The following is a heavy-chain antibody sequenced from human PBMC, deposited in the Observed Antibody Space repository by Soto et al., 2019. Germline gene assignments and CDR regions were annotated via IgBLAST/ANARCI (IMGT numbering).Heavy chain of an antibody. CDR3: AKAQDFRGSYFDF. Sequence: PGGSLRLSCAASGFTFSSYAMSWVRQAPGKGLEWVSVISGSGRLTFYADSMRGRLIISRDNSKNTVNLQMKSLRAEDTAIYYCAKAQDFRGSYFDFWGLGTLVTVSS. CDR1: GFTFSSYA. V-gene: IGHV3-23*01. CDR2: ISGSGRLT. D-gene: IGHD1-26*01. J-gene: IGHJ4*02.